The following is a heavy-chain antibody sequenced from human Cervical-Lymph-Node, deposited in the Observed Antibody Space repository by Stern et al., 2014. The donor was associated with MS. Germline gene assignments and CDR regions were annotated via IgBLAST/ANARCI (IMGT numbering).Heavy chain of an antibody. V-gene: IGHV3-11*01. CDR3: VRDDGSYDDY. J-gene: IGHJ4*02. D-gene: IGHD3-10*01. CDR1: GLTFSDYY. CDR2: ISSRDGTI. Sequence: VQLVQSGGGLVKPGGSLRLSCTASGLTFSDYYMSWIRQAPGKGLEWISYISSRDGTIYYGDSVRGRFTISRDNAKNTLYLHMYSLRVEDTAVYYCVRDDGSYDDYWGQGTLVTVSS.